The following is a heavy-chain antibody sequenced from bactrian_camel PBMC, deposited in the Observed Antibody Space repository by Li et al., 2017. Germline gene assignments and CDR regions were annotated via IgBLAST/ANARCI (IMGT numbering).Heavy chain of an antibody. CDR1: GFRFSIYH. J-gene: IGHJ6*01. CDR2: INSSGRST. Sequence: VQLVESGGGLVHPGGSLRLSCAGSGFRFSIYHMSWVRRAPGKGLEWVSDINSSGRSTNYADSVKGRFTISRDNAKNTVYLQMNSLKPEDTAVYYCVRDGPVLGALYDFGSWGQGTQVTVS. CDR3: VRDGPVLGALYDFGS. D-gene: IGHD2*01. V-gene: IGHV3S40*01.